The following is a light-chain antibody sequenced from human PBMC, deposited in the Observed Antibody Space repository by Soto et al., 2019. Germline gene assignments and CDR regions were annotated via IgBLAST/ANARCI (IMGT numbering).Light chain of an antibody. CDR1: SSDVGGYNY. J-gene: IGLJ2*01. V-gene: IGLV2-11*01. Sequence: QSALTQPRSVSGSPGHSVTISCTGTSSDVGGYNYVSWYQRHPGKAPKLMIYDVSKRPSGVPDRFSGSKSGNTASLTISGVQAEGEGDYYCCSYAGRYDVVFVGGTMLAVL. CDR3: CSYAGRYDVV. CDR2: DVS.